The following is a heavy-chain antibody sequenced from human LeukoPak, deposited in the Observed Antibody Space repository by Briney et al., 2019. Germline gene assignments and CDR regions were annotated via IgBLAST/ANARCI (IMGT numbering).Heavy chain of an antibody. J-gene: IGHJ3*02. CDR1: GYSISSGYY. Sequence: SETLSLTCTVSGYSISSGYYWGWIRQPPGKGLEWIGSIYHSGSTYYNPSLKSRVTISVDTSKNQFSLKPSSVTAADTAVYYCARDPIVVPAAPDAFDIWGQGTMVTVSS. D-gene: IGHD2-2*01. V-gene: IGHV4-38-2*02. CDR2: IYHSGST. CDR3: ARDPIVVPAAPDAFDI.